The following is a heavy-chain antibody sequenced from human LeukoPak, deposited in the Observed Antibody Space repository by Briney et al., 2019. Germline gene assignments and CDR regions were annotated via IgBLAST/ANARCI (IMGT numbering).Heavy chain of an antibody. D-gene: IGHD3-16*01. CDR3: ARDRALIKRLPFN. CDR1: GYTFTSYG. Sequence: ASVKVSCKASGYTFTSYGISWVRQAPGQGLEWMGWISAYNGNTNYAQKLQGRVNMTTDTSPSTAYMELRSLRSDDTAVYYCARDRALIKRLPFNWGQGTLVTVSS. CDR2: ISAYNGNT. V-gene: IGHV1-18*01. J-gene: IGHJ4*02.